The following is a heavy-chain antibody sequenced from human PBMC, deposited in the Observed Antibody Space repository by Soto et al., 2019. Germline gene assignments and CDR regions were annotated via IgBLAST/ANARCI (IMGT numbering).Heavy chain of an antibody. D-gene: IGHD3-10*01. CDR3: AKDQAQYGSGYFDGMDV. V-gene: IGHV3-30*18. J-gene: IGHJ6*02. Sequence: QEHLVQSGGGVVQPGGSLRLSCDASGFTFSIFGMHWVRQAPGKGLEWVAVLSYDGTYKYYADSVKGRFTISRDNSKNMLFLQMNSLRPDDTAVYYCAKDQAQYGSGYFDGMDVWGQGTAVTVSS. CDR1: GFTFSIFG. CDR2: LSYDGTYK.